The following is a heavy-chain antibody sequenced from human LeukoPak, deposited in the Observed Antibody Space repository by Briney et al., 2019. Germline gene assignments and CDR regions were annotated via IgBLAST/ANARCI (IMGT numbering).Heavy chain of an antibody. CDR1: GLTFSNAW. Sequence: PGGSLRLSCEVSGLTFSNAWMTWVRQAPGKGLEWVSSISSSSSYIYYADSVKSRFTISRDNAKNSLYLQMNSLRAEDTAVYYCARALPSPLYSGSYADAFDIWGQGTMVTVSS. J-gene: IGHJ3*02. D-gene: IGHD1-26*01. V-gene: IGHV3-21*01. CDR3: ARALPSPLYSGSYADAFDI. CDR2: ISSSSSYI.